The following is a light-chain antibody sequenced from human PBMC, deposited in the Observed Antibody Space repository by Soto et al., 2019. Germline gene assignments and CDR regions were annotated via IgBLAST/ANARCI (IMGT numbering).Light chain of an antibody. CDR1: SSNIGAGFA. CDR3: QSYDRSLRGSV. V-gene: IGLV1-40*01. Sequence: QSVLTQPPSVSGAPGHRVTISCTGSSSNIGAGFAVHWYQQLPGAVPRLLIYDNTNRPSGIPDRFSGSTSGTSASLTVTGLQAEDEADYYCQSYDRSLRGSVFGGGTQRNVL. CDR2: DNT. J-gene: IGLJ2*01.